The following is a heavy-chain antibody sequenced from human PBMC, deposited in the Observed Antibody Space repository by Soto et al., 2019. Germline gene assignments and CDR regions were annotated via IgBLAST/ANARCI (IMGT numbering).Heavy chain of an antibody. CDR3: GRDRRVTGYYYYGMDV. J-gene: IGHJ6*02. CDR1: GFTVSSNY. CDR2: IYSGGST. D-gene: IGHD4-4*01. Sequence: EVQLVESGGGLIQPGGSLRLSCAASGFTVSSNYMSWVRQAPGKGLEWVSVIYSGGSTYYADSVKGRFTISRDNSKNTLYLQMNSLRAEETAVYYCGRDRRVTGYYYYGMDVWGQGTTVTVSS. V-gene: IGHV3-53*01.